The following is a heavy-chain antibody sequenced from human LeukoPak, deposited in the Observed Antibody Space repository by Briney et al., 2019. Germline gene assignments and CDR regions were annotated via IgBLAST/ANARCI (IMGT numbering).Heavy chain of an antibody. D-gene: IGHD3-10*01. CDR1: GYTFTGYY. Sequence: ASVKVSCKASGYTFTGYYMHWVRQAPGQGLEWMGRINLNSGGTNYAQKFQGRVTMTRDTSISTAYMELSRLRSDDTAVYYCARPIRGLSAFDIWGQGTMVTVSS. J-gene: IGHJ3*02. CDR3: ARPIRGLSAFDI. V-gene: IGHV1-2*06. CDR2: INLNSGGT.